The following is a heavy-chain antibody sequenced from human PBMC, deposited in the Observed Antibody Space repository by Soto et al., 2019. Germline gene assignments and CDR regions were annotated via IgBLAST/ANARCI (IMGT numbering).Heavy chain of an antibody. CDR2: ISGSGGDT. V-gene: IGHV3-23*01. CDR1: GFTFSSYA. D-gene: IGHD6-19*01. J-gene: IGHJ4*02. Sequence: GGSLRLSCAASGFTFSSYALSWVRQAPGRGLQWVSTISGSGGDTYYADPVKGRFTISRDNSKNTLYLQMNSLRAEDTAVYYCARDQQWLVRFYFDFWGQGTLVTVSS. CDR3: ARDQQWLVRFYFDF.